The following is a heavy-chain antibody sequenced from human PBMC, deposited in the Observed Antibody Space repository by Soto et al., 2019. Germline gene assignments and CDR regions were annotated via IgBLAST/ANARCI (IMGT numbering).Heavy chain of an antibody. V-gene: IGHV3-11*05. CDR3: ARDATGSYSYFDY. Sequence: PGGSLSLSCAASGFTFSDYYMSWIRQAPGKGLEWVSYISSSSKYTNYADSVKGRFTISRDNAKNSLYLQMNSLRAEDTAVYYCARDATGSYSYFDYWGQGTLVTVSS. D-gene: IGHD1-26*01. CDR2: ISSSSKYT. J-gene: IGHJ4*02. CDR1: GFTFSDYY.